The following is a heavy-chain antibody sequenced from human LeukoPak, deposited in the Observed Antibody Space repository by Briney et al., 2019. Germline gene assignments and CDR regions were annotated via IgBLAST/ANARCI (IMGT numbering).Heavy chain of an antibody. CDR3: AQDIPGYQMEIAT. Sequence: GGSLRLSCAVAALTLNTYSMTWVRQAPGKGLEWVSSISGSGSGTYYADSVKGRFTISRDNSENTLYVQMNSLRAEDTAVYYYAQDIPGYQMEIATWGQGAPVTVSS. CDR1: ALTLNTYS. D-gene: IGHD3-9*01. V-gene: IGHV3-23*01. CDR2: ISGSGSGT. J-gene: IGHJ6*01.